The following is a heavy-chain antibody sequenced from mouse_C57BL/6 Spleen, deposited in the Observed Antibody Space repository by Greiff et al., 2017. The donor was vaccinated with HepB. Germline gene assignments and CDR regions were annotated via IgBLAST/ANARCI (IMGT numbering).Heavy chain of an antibody. CDR3: ARDSNPYYYAMDY. CDR1: GYTFTSYT. CDR2: INPSSGYT. V-gene: IGHV1-4*01. D-gene: IGHD2-5*01. J-gene: IGHJ4*01. Sequence: QVQLKQSGAELARPGASVKMSCKASGYTFTSYTMHWVKQRPGQGLEWIGYINPSSGYTKYNQKFKDKATLTADKSSSTAYMQLSSLTSEDSAVYYCARDSNPYYYAMDYWGQGTSVTVSS.